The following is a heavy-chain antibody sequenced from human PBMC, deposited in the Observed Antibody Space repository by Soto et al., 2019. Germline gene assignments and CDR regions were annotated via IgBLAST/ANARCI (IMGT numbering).Heavy chain of an antibody. CDR1: GGSISSYY. J-gene: IGHJ1*01. CDR3: ARGGNSGWPYFQH. CDR2: IYYSGST. D-gene: IGHD6-19*01. V-gene: IGHV4-59*01. Sequence: QVQLQESGPGLVKPSETLSLTCTVSGGSISSYYWSWIRQPPGKGLEWIGYIYYSGSTNYNPYLKSRVTITVDTSKNQFSLKLSSVTAADTAVYYCARGGNSGWPYFQHWGQGTLVTVSS.